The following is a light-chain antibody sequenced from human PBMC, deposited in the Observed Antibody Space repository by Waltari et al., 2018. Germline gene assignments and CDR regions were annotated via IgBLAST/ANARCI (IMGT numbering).Light chain of an antibody. CDR2: INH. Sequence: QSVLTQPPSASGTPGQRVTIPCSGSTPNIGSKTVNWYQQGPGAAPKLLISINHRRPSGVPARFSGSKSATSASLAISGLQSEDESYFYCATWDDSLNGWVFGGGTKVTVL. V-gene: IGLV1-44*01. J-gene: IGLJ3*02. CDR3: ATWDDSLNGWV. CDR1: TPNIGSKT.